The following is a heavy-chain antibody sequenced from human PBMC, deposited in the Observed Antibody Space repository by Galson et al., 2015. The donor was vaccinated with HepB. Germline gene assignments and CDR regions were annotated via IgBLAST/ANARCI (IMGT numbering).Heavy chain of an antibody. CDR3: AREDATITVAALEY. J-gene: IGHJ4*02. D-gene: IGHD6-13*01. V-gene: IGHV3-23*01. CDR1: GVTFNRFA. CDR2: ISGNGGST. Sequence: SLRLSCAAAGVTFNRFAMTWVRQTPGKGLEWVSSISGNGGSTHYADSVKGRFRISRDNAKNTLSLEADSVRAEDTAVYYCAREDATITVAALEYWGPGVLVTVSS.